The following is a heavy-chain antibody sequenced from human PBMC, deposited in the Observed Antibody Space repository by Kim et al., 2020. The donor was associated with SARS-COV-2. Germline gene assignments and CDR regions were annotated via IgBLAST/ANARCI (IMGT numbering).Heavy chain of an antibody. CDR3: ARVLRGPWRIDL. CDR2: IGAAGDT. J-gene: IGHJ2*01. Sequence: GSLRLSCAASGLTFSSHDAHWVRQSTGRGLEWVSRIGAAGDTDYAGSVKGRFTISLDSDKKSLYLQMNNLGAGDTAVYYCARVLRGPWRIDLWGRGTLVSVSS. CDR1: GLTFSSHD. D-gene: IGHD3-16*01. V-gene: IGHV3-13*01.